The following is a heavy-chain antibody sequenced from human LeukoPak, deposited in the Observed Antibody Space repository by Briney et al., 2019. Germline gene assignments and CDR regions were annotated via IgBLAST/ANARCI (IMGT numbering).Heavy chain of an antibody. D-gene: IGHD3-10*01. Sequence: PGGSLRLSCAASGFTFSSYAMSWVRQAPGKGLEWVSAISGSGGSTYYADSVKGRFTISRDNSKNTLYLQMNSLRAEDTAVYYCAKGPHVSLLNYHGSGSSPYYFDYWGQGTLVTVSS. J-gene: IGHJ4*02. CDR1: GFTFSSYA. CDR2: ISGSGGST. V-gene: IGHV3-23*01. CDR3: AKGPHVSLLNYHGSGSSPYYFDY.